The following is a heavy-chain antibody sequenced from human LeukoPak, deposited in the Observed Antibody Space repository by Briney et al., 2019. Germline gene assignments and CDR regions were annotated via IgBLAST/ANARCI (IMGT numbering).Heavy chain of an antibody. J-gene: IGHJ5*02. V-gene: IGHV4-34*01. CDR3: ARAPPGWFDP. CDR2: INHSGST. Sequence: SETLTLTCAVYGGSFSGYYWSWTRQPPGKGLEWIGEINHSGSTNYNPSLKSRVTISVDTSKNQFSLKLSSVTAADTVVYYCARAPPGWFDPWGQGTLVTVSS. CDR1: GGSFSGYY.